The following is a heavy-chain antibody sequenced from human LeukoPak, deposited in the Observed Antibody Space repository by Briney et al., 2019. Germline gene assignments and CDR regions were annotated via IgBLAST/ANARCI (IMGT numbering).Heavy chain of an antibody. V-gene: IGHV4-38-2*02. Sequence: SETLSLTCTASGYSISSGYYWGWIRQPPGKGLEWIGSIYHSGSTYYNPSLKSRVTISVDTSRNQFSLKLSSVTAADTAVYYCARGIGYCSSTSCYTRFDPWGQGTLVTVSS. J-gene: IGHJ5*02. CDR2: IYHSGST. CDR1: GYSISSGYY. CDR3: ARGIGYCSSTSCYTRFDP. D-gene: IGHD2-2*02.